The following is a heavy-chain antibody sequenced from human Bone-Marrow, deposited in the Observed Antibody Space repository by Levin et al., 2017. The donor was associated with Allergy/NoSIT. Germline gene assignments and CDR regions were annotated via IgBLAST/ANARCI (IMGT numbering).Heavy chain of an antibody. CDR3: ARATAGTLGAFDI. CDR2: INQDGSEK. V-gene: IGHV3-7*01. D-gene: IGHD6-13*01. Sequence: PGGSLRLSCAASEFTFSTYWMAWVRQAPGKGLEWVVNINQDGSEKYYVDSVKGGFTISRDNAKNSLYLQMNSLRAEDTAVYYCARATAGTLGAFDIWGQGTMVTVSA. CDR1: EFTFSTYW. J-gene: IGHJ3*02.